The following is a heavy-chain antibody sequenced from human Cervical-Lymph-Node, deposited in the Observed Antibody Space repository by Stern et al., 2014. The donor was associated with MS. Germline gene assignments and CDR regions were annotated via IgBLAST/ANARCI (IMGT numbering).Heavy chain of an antibody. V-gene: IGHV1-3*01. CDR1: GYTFTSYA. CDR3: AKEGANDCFNY. J-gene: IGHJ4*02. Sequence: QVQLVQSGAEVRKPGASVKVSCKASGYTFTSYAMNWVRQAPGKRLEWMGGINAGTGNTKYSQKFQARVTLTRDTSASTAYMELSSLRSEDTAVYYCAKEGANDCFNYWGQGTLVTVSS. CDR2: INAGTGNT.